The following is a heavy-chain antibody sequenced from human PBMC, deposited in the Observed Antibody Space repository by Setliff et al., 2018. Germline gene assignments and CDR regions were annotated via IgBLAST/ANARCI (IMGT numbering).Heavy chain of an antibody. CDR3: AGGDHVPALDH. Sequence: ASVKVSCKASGYTFTSYGISWVRQAPGQGLEGMGWISAYNGNTRYAQKVQGRDTMTTDTSKSTAFMELRSLRSDDTATYYCAGGDHVPALDHWGQGTLVTVSS. CDR2: ISAYNGNT. J-gene: IGHJ4*02. D-gene: IGHD6-25*01. CDR1: GYTFTSYG. V-gene: IGHV1-18*01.